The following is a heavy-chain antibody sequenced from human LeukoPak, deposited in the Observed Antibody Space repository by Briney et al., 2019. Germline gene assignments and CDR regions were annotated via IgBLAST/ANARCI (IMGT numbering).Heavy chain of an antibody. CDR2: IYYSGNT. CDR1: GFTFSNFW. V-gene: IGHV4-39*01. CDR3: ARHLYPDCFDP. Sequence: PGESLRLSCTASGFTFSNFWMGWVRQPPGKGLEWIGNIYYSGNTHYNPSLKSRVTVSVDTSKNQFSLKLSSVTAADTAIYYCARHLYPDCFDPWGQGTLVTVSS. J-gene: IGHJ5*02. D-gene: IGHD3-16*01.